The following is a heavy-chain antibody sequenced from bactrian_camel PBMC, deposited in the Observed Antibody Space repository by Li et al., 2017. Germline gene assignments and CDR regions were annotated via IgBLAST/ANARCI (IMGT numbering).Heavy chain of an antibody. D-gene: IGHD1*01. Sequence: HVQLVESGGGLVQPGGSLRLSCTPSRSTSDASHMGWYRQAPGNECELVANIESDGSTYYAESVKGRFTISRDSAQTTVYLQMNSLKPEDTAMYYCAAQADPCRLGPHPAPPYEYDFWGQGTQVTVS. CDR2: IESDGST. J-gene: IGHJ4*01. CDR3: AAQADPCRLGPHPAPPYEYDF. CDR1: RSTSDASH. V-gene: IGHV3S60*01.